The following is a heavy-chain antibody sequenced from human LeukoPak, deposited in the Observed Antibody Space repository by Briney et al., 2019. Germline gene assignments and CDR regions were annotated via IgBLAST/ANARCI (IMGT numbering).Heavy chain of an antibody. J-gene: IGHJ5*02. CDR2: ISPTSGGT. V-gene: IGHV1-2*02. CDR3: ARTYYYDSSGQRWGFDP. D-gene: IGHD3-22*01. CDR1: GYTFTDFY. Sequence: GSVKVSCKAFGYTFTDFYMHWVRQAPGQGLEWMAYISPTSGGTKYAQNFQGRVTMTRDTSSSTPYMEMNRLTSDDTAVYYCARTYYYDSSGQRWGFDPWGQGTLVTVSS.